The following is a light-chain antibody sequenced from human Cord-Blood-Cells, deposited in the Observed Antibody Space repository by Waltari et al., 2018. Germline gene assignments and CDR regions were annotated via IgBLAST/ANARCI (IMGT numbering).Light chain of an antibody. V-gene: IGKV1-39*01. Sequence: DIQMTQSPSSLSASVGDRVTINCRASPSISSYLNWYQQKPGKAPKLLIYAASSLQRGVPSRFSRSGSGTDFTLTISSLQPEDFATYYCQKSYSTPLTFGQGTKVEIK. J-gene: IGKJ1*01. CDR2: AAS. CDR1: PSISSY. CDR3: QKSYSTPLT.